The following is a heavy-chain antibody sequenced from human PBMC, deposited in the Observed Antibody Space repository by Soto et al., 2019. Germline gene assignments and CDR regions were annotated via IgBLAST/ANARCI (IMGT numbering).Heavy chain of an antibody. D-gene: IGHD3-10*01. CDR3: TSPPPDDMIRP. Sequence: EVQLVESGGGLVQPGGSLKLSCAASGFTFSGSAMHWVRQASGKGLEWVGRIRSKTNNYATAYAASLKGRFTISRDDSRNRAYLQLNSLQTADTALYYCTSPPPDDMIRPWGQGTLVPVSS. J-gene: IGHJ5*02. CDR1: GFTFSGSA. V-gene: IGHV3-73*02. CDR2: IRSKTNNYAT.